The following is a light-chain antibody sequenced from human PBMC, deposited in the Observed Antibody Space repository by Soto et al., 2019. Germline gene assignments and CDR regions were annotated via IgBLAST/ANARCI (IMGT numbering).Light chain of an antibody. CDR1: SGYSNYK. Sequence: QSVLTQPPSASASLGASVTLTCTLSSGYSNYKVDWYQQRPGKGPRFVMRVGTGGIVGSKGDGIPDRFSVLGSGLNRYLTIKNIQEEDESDYHCGADHGTGSKFVWVFGGGTKRTVL. CDR2: VGTGGIVG. V-gene: IGLV9-49*01. CDR3: GADHGTGSKFVWV. J-gene: IGLJ3*02.